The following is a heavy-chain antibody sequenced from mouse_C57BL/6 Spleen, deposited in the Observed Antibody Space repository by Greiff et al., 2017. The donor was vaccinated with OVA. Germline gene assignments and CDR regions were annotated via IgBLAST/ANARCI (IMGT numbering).Heavy chain of an antibody. Sequence: QVQLQQSDAELVKPGASVKISCKVSGYTFTDHTIHWMKQRPEQGLEWIGYIYPRDGSTKYNEKFKGKATLTADKSSSTDYMQLNSLTSEDSAVYFCAGCYYGSSWYFDVWGTGTTVTVSS. J-gene: IGHJ1*03. CDR2: IYPRDGST. CDR1: GYTFTDHT. CDR3: AGCYYGSSWYFDV. V-gene: IGHV1-78*01. D-gene: IGHD1-1*01.